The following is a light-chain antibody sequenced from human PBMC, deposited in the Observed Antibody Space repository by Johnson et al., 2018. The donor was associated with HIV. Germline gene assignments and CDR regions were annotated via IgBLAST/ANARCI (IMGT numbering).Light chain of an antibody. CDR3: KTWDSRLSVGHV. Sequence: QSVLTQPPSVSAAPGQKVTISCSGSSSNIGNNYVSWYQHLPGAAPKLLIYENNKRPSEIPDRISGSKSGTSATLGITGLQTGDEADYYCKTWDSRLSVGHVFGTGTKVTVL. V-gene: IGLV1-51*02. CDR2: ENN. J-gene: IGLJ1*01. CDR1: SSNIGNNY.